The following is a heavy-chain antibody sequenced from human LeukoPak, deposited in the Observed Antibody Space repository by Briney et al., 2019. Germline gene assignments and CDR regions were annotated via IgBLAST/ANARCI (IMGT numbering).Heavy chain of an antibody. CDR2: ISYDGSNK. J-gene: IGHJ4*02. V-gene: IGHV3-30*18. CDR3: AKDPGWPQEYYFDY. D-gene: IGHD2-15*01. CDR1: GFTFSSYG. Sequence: GRSLRLSCAASGFTFSSYGRPWVRQAPGKGLEWVAVISYDGSNKYYADSVKGRFTISRDNSKNTLYLQMNSLRAEDTAVYYCAKDPGWPQEYYFDYWGQGTLVTVSS.